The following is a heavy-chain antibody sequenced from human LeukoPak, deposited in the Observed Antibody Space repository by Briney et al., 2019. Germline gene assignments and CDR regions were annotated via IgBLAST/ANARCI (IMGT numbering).Heavy chain of an antibody. V-gene: IGHV1-2*02. CDR2: INPNSGGT. J-gene: IGHJ4*02. D-gene: IGHD3-10*01. Sequence: ASVKVSCKASGYTFTGYYMHWVRQAPGQGLEWMGWINPNSGGTNYAQKFQGRVTMTRDTSISTAYMELSRLRSDDTAVYYCARDAQWFGELLGYWGQGTLVTVSS. CDR3: ARDAQWFGELLGY. CDR1: GYTFTGYY.